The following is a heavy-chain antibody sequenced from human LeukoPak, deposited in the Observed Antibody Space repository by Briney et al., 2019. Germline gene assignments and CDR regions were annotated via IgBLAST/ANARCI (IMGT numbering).Heavy chain of an antibody. CDR3: ARDYD. CDR2: IKRDGRDK. D-gene: IGHD4-17*01. J-gene: IGHJ4*02. Sequence: GGSLRLSCAASGFTFRSNWMSCVRQAPGKGLEGVANIKRDGRDKYYVDSVKGRFTITRDNAKNSLYLQMNSLRVEDTVVYYCARDYDWGQGTLVTVAS. CDR1: GFTFRSNW. V-gene: IGHV3-7*01.